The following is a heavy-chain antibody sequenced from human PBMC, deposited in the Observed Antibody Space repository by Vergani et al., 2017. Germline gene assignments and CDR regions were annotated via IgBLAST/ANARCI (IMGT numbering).Heavy chain of an antibody. CDR3: ARDRVYSSIWSHAGWFDP. Sequence: QVQLVESGGGLVKPGGSLRLSCAASGFTFSDYYMSWIRQAPGKGREWVSYISSSSSYTNYADSVKGRFTISRDNAKNALYLQMNSLRAEDTAVYYCARDRVYSSIWSHAGWFDPWGQGTLVTVSS. J-gene: IGHJ5*02. CDR2: ISSSSSYT. D-gene: IGHD6-13*01. V-gene: IGHV3-11*06. CDR1: GFTFSDYY.